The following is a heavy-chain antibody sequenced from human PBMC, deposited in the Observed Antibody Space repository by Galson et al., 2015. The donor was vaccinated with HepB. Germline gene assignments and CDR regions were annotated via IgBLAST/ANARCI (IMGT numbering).Heavy chain of an antibody. V-gene: IGHV3-23*01. J-gene: IGHJ2*01. D-gene: IGHD6-13*01. CDR2: ISGSGDST. CDR1: GFTFSSYA. Sequence: SLRLSCAASGFTFSSYAMSWVRQAPGKGLEWVSAISGSGDSTYYADSVKGRFTISRDNSKNTLDLQMNSLRAEDAAVYFCAKGGRAAPGNWYFDLWGRGTLVTVSP. CDR3: AKGGRAAPGNWYFDL.